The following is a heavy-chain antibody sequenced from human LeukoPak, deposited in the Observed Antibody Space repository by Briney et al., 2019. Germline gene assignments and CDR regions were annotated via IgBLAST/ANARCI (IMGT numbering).Heavy chain of an antibody. CDR2: IYHSGST. D-gene: IGHD3-16*01. CDR1: GYSISSGYY. V-gene: IGHV4-38-2*02. Sequence: SETLSLTCTVSGYSISSGYYWGWIRQPPGKGLEWIGSIYHSGSTYYNPSLKSRVTISVDTSKNQFSLKLSSVTAADTAVYYCARDRPTFDAFDIWGQGTMVTVSS. CDR3: ARDRPTFDAFDI. J-gene: IGHJ3*02.